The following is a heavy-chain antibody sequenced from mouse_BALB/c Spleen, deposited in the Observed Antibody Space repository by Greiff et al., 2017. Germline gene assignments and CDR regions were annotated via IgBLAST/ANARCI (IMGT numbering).Heavy chain of an antibody. V-gene: IGHV1-7*01. CDR1: GYTFTSYW. J-gene: IGHJ2*01. CDR2: INPSTGYT. CDR3: ARAYPFDY. D-gene: IGHD2-10*01. Sequence: VQLQQSGAELAKPGASVKMSCKASGYTFTSYWMHWVKQRPGQGLEWIGYINPSTGYTEYNQKFKDKATLTADKSSSTAYMQLSSLTSEDSAVYYCARAYPFDYWGQGTTLTVSS.